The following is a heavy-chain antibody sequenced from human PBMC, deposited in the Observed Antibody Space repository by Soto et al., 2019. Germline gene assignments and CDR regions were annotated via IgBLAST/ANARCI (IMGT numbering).Heavy chain of an antibody. CDR2: IYDSGST. Sequence: SETLSLTCTVSGGSISSGGYYWSWVRQPPGKGLEWIGYIYDSGSTNYNPSLKSRVTISVDTSKNQFSLRLTSVTAADTAVYYCAAAPRYWGQGNPGHRLL. D-gene: IGHD2-15*01. CDR1: GGSISSGGYY. J-gene: IGHJ4*01. V-gene: IGHV4-61*08. CDR3: AAAPRY.